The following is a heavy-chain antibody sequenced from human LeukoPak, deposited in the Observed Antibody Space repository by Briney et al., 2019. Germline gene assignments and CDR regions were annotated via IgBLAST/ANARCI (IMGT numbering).Heavy chain of an antibody. J-gene: IGHJ3*02. CDR1: GFTFSSYG. CDR2: ISYVGSNK. CDR3: AKDLGDSSGYYYDAFDI. V-gene: IGHV3-30*18. D-gene: IGHD3-22*01. Sequence: GGSLRLSCAASGFTFSSYGMHWVRQAPGKGLEWVAVISYVGSNKYYADSVKGRFTISRDNSKNTLYLQMNSLRAEDTAVYYCAKDLGDSSGYYYDAFDIWGQGTMVTVSS.